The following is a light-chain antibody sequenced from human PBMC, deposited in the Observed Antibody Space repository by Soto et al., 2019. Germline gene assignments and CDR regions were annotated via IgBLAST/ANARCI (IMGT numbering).Light chain of an antibody. J-gene: IGKJ3*01. CDR2: AAS. V-gene: IGKV1-27*01. CDR1: QGIRNY. CDR3: QRYSSVPV. Sequence: DIQMTQSPTSLSASVGDRVTITCRASQGIRNYVAWYQQIPGKAPKLLIYAASTLQSGVPSRFSGSGSGTVFTLTSNVLQPEDVATYSCQRYSSVPVFGPGTKVEIK.